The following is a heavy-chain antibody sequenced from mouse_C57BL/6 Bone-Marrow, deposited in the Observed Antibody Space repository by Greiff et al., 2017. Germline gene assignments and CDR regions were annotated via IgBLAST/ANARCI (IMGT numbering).Heavy chain of an antibody. D-gene: IGHD2-4*01. J-gene: IGHJ3*01. CDR3: GYDYYAY. V-gene: IGHV1-55*01. CDR1: GYTFTSYW. CDR2: INPGSGST. Sequence: VQLQQPGAELVKPGASVKMSCKASGYTFTSYWITWVKQRPGQGLEWIGDINPGSGSTNYNEKFKSKATLTVDTSSSTAYMQLSDLTAEDYAVNDVGYDYYAYWGQGTLVTVSA.